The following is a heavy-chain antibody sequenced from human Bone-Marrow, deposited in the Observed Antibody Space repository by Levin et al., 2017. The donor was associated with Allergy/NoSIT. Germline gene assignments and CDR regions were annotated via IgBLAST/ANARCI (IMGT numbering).Heavy chain of an antibody. V-gene: IGHV3-30*18. CDR3: AKHILDFYDSSGELDH. CDR1: GFTSINYG. CDR2: ISYDGSTK. Sequence: GGSLRLSCAASGFTSINYGMHWVRQAPGKGLQWVALISYDGSTKKFADSVKGRFTISRDNSKNTVYLQLNSLGPDDTAVYYCAKHILDFYDSSGELDHWGQGTLVTVSS. D-gene: IGHD3-22*01. J-gene: IGHJ4*02.